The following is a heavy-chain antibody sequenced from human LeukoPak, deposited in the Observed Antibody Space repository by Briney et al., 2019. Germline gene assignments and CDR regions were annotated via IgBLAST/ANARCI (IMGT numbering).Heavy chain of an antibody. CDR3: ARSRRLYYDFWSGADAFDI. CDR2: IKPSGGST. D-gene: IGHD3-3*01. J-gene: IGHJ3*02. Sequence: ASVKVSCKASGYSFTSYYMHWVRQAPGQGLEWMGIIKPSGGSTSYAQKFQGRVTMTRDTSISTAYMELSSLRSEDTAVYYCARSRRLYYDFWSGADAFDIWGQGTMVTVSS. CDR1: GYSFTSYY. V-gene: IGHV1-46*01.